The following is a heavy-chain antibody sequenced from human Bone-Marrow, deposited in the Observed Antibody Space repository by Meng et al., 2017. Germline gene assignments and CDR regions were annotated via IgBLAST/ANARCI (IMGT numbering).Heavy chain of an antibody. V-gene: IGHV1-69*05. CDR2: IIPIFGTA. Sequence: SVKVSCKASGGTFSSYAISWVRQAPGQGLEWMGEIIPIFGTANYAQKFQGRVTITTDESTSTAYMELSSLRSEDTAVYYCARDSILDYGGNLGDAFDIWGQGTMVTVSS. CDR1: GGTFSSYA. J-gene: IGHJ3*02. CDR3: ARDSILDYGGNLGDAFDI. D-gene: IGHD4-23*01.